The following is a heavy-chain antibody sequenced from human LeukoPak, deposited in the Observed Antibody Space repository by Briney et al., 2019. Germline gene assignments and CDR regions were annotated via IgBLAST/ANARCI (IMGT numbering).Heavy chain of an antibody. Sequence: SETLSLTCTVSGGSISSSSYYWGWIRQPPGKGLEWIGSIYYSGNTYYSPSLRGRVTISVDTSKNQFSLNLSSVTAADTAVYYCARFVTGDGAFDIWGQGTMVTVSS. J-gene: IGHJ3*02. CDR1: GGSISSSSYY. V-gene: IGHV4-39*01. D-gene: IGHD7-27*01. CDR3: ARFVTGDGAFDI. CDR2: IYYSGNT.